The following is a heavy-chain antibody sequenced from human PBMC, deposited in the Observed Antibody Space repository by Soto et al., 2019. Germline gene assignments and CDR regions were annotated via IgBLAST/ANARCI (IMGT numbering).Heavy chain of an antibody. V-gene: IGHV1-18*01. Sequence: QVQLVQSGPEVKKPGSSVKVSCKASGYTVSSYSSTWVRQAPGQGLEWMGWSSGFRGNTHYAQNLQGRGTLTTDSSTSTAYMELRRLRSGATAVDSCAIYLSAGVTGYWGQGPLVTVSS. CDR1: GYTVSSYS. CDR2: SSGFRGNT. D-gene: IGHD3-10*01. CDR3: AIYLSAGVTGY. J-gene: IGHJ4*02.